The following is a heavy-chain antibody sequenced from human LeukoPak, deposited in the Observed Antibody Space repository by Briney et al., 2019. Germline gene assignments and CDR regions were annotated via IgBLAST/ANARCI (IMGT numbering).Heavy chain of an antibody. J-gene: IGHJ4*02. V-gene: IGHV4-38-2*02. CDR1: EYSITSGYH. Sequence: SETLSLTCIVSEYSITSGYHWGWIRQTPGKGLEWIGTMYHSGNINYNPSLKSRVTVSVDTSKNQFSLKLDSVTAADTAVYYCARDPAAAYFDYWGQGTLVTVSS. D-gene: IGHD6-13*01. CDR3: ARDPAAAYFDY. CDR2: MYHSGNI.